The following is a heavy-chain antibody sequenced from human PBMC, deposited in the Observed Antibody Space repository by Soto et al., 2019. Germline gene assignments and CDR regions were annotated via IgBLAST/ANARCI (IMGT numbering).Heavy chain of an antibody. Sequence: PSETLSLACTVSVGSISGGGYYCSWIRQHPGKGLEWIGHIYHSGTTYYNPSLKSRVTISVDTSKNQISLKLTSVSAADTAVYYCATEYYDSRGYYYIDSWGQGTLVTVSS. J-gene: IGHJ4*02. V-gene: IGHV4-31*03. D-gene: IGHD3-22*01. CDR1: VGSISGGGYY. CDR3: ATEYYDSRGYYYIDS. CDR2: IYHSGTT.